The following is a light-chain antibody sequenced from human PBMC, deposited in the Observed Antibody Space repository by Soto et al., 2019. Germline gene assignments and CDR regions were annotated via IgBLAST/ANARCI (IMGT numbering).Light chain of an antibody. J-gene: IGLJ3*02. CDR1: NIGSNS. Sequence: SYELTQPPSVSVAPGKTASVAWGGSNIGSNSVHWYQKKSGQAPVLVMYYDSDRPSGIPERFSGSNSGNTATLTISRVEAGDEADYYCQVWDISSGHVVFGGGTKLTVL. CDR2: YDS. V-gene: IGLV3-21*01. CDR3: QVWDISSGHVV.